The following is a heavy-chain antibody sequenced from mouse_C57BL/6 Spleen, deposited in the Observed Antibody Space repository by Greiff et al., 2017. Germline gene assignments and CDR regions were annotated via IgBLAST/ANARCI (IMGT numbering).Heavy chain of an antibody. J-gene: IGHJ2*01. CDR3: ARSSGSYYFDY. Sequence: QLQQSGPELVKPGASVKISCKASGYAFSSSWMNWVKQRPGKGLEWIGRIYPGDGDTNYNGKFKGKATLTADKSSSTAYMQLSSLTSEDSAVYFCARSSGSYYFDYWGQGTTLTVSS. D-gene: IGHD6-1*01. CDR2: IYPGDGDT. V-gene: IGHV1-82*01. CDR1: GYAFSSSW.